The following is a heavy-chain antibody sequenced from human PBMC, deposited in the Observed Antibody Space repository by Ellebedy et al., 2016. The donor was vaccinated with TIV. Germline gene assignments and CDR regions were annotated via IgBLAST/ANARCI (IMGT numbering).Heavy chain of an antibody. CDR1: GFSFSSYW. CDR3: ATDGSYGDYLSPTHAFVI. D-gene: IGHD4-17*01. V-gene: IGHV3-7*01. CDR2: IRLDGGDK. Sequence: GESLKISCAASGFSFSSYWMTWVRQAPGKGLEWVANIRLDGGDKYYVDSVKGRFTVSRDNAKNSLYLQMTSLRADDTAVYYWATDGSYGDYLSPTHAFVIWGQGTMVTVSS. J-gene: IGHJ3*02.